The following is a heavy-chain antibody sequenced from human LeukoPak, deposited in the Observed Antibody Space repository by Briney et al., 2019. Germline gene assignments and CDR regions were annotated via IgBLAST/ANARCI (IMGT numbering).Heavy chain of an antibody. D-gene: IGHD6-13*01. J-gene: IGHJ1*01. CDR1: GFTFSSYS. CDR3: AGDLAAAAGRGYFQH. Sequence: PGGSLRLSCAASGFTFSSYSMNCVRHAPGKGLEWVSSISSSSSYIYYADSVKGRFTISRDNAKNSLYLQMNSLRAEDTAVYYCAGDLAAAAGRGYFQHWGQGTLVTVSS. CDR2: ISSSSSYI. V-gene: IGHV3-21*04.